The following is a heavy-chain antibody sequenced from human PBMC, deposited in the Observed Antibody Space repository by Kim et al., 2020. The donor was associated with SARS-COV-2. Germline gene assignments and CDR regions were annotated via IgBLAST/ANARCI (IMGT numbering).Heavy chain of an antibody. V-gene: IGHV3-21*01. CDR2: ISSSSSYI. CDR3: ARGHYDYVWGNYEFDY. Sequence: GGSLRLSCAASGFTFSSYSMNWVRQAPGKGLEWVSSISSSSSYINYSDSVKGRFTISRDNAKNSLYLQMNSLRAEDTAVYYCARGHYDYVWGNYEFDYWGQGTLVTVSS. J-gene: IGHJ4*02. D-gene: IGHD3-16*01. CDR1: GFTFSSYS.